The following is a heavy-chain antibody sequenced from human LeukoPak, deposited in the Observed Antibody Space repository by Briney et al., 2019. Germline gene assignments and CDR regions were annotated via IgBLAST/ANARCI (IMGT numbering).Heavy chain of an antibody. V-gene: IGHV3-30*04. CDR1: GFTFSSYA. CDR2: ISYDGSNK. CDR3: ARDTPLVEMWWGDY. Sequence: GGSLRLSCAASGFTFSSYAMHWVRQAPGKGLEWVAVISYDGSNKYYADSVKGRFTISRDNSKNTLYLQMDSLRAEDTAVYYCARDTPLVEMWWGDYWGQGTLVTVSS. J-gene: IGHJ4*02. D-gene: IGHD2-21*01.